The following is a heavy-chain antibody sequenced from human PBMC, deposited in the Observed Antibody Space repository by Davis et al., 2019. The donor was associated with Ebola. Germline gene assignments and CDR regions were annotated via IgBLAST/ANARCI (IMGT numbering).Heavy chain of an antibody. CDR2: ISYDGSNK. V-gene: IGHV3-30*04. D-gene: IGHD6-19*01. CDR1: GFTFSSYA. Sequence: GESLKISCAASGFTFSSYAMHWVRQAPGKGLEWVAVISYDGSNKYYADSVKGRFTISRDNSKNTLYLQVNSLRVEDTAVYYCVRLAVAGKGHFDYWGQGSLVTVSS. CDR3: VRLAVAGKGHFDY. J-gene: IGHJ4*02.